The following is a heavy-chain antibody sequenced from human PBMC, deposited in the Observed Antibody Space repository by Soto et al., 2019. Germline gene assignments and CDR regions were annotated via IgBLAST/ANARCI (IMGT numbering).Heavy chain of an antibody. J-gene: IGHJ6*04. V-gene: IGHV1-2*02. Sequence: ASVKVSCKASGYTFTGYYVHWVRQAPGQGLEWMGWINPNSGDTYLAQRFQGRVTMNRDTSIGTAYMELRGLTSDDTAEYYCAKGGAIVAAFTRVYLYNATDVRGKGTTVTDSS. D-gene: IGHD1-26*01. CDR3: AKGGAIVAAFTRVYLYNATDV. CDR1: GYTFTGYY. CDR2: INPNSGDT.